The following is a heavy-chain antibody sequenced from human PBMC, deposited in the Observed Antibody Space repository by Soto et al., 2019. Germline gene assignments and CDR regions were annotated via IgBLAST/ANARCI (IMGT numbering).Heavy chain of an antibody. CDR3: STGGYYFDF. J-gene: IGHJ4*02. Sequence: PGGSLRLSCAGSGFTFSNAWMNWVRQAPGKGLEWVGRIKSKPAGGTIDFAAPVKGRFTISRDDSKNTVYLQINSLKSEDTAVYYCSTGGYYFDFWGQGALVTVSS. V-gene: IGHV3-15*07. CDR1: GFTFSNAW. D-gene: IGHD3-22*01. CDR2: IKSKPAGGTI.